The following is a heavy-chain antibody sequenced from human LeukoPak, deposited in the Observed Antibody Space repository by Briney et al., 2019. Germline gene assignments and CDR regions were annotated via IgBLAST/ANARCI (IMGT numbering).Heavy chain of an antibody. V-gene: IGHV3-7*05. CDR3: ARGGSYFHY. CDR1: GFTFSSYW. J-gene: IGHJ4*02. Sequence: GGSLRLFCAASGFTFSSYWMSWVRQAPGKGLEWVANIKEDGTEKNYVDSVKGRSTISRDNAKNSLHLQMSSLRAEDTAVYYCARGGSYFHYWGQGTLVTVSS. CDR2: IKEDGTEK. D-gene: IGHD1-26*01.